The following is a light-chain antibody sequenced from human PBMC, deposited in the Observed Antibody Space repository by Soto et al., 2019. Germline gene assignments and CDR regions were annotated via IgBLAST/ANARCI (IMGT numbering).Light chain of an antibody. CDR3: SSYTSSSTLV. V-gene: IGLV2-14*01. Sequence: QSVLTQPASVSGSPGQSITISCTGTSRDVGGYNYVSWYQQHPGKAPKLMSYDVSNRPSGVSKRFSGSKSGNTASLTISGLQAEDEADYYCSSYTSSSTLVFGTGTKVTVL. CDR2: DVS. CDR1: SRDVGGYNY. J-gene: IGLJ1*01.